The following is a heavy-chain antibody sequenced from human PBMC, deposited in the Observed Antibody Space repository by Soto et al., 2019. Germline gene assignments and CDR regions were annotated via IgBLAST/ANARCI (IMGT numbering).Heavy chain of an antibody. CDR2: IFFDGSRK. Sequence: QVQLVESGGGVVQPGRSLSLSCAASGFSFSGYGMHWVRQAPGKGLEWVAVIFFDGSRKFYADSVKGRFTLSRDNSKNPMLLQMSSLRVDDTAVYYCARDGYCSGTRCYTDFYYGLDVWRQGTKVTVSS. CDR1: GFSFSGYG. J-gene: IGHJ6*02. V-gene: IGHV3-30*03. D-gene: IGHD2-2*02. CDR3: ARDGYCSGTRCYTDFYYGLDV.